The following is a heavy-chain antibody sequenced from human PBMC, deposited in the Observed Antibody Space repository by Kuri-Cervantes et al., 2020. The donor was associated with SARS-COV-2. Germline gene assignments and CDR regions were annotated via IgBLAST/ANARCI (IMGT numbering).Heavy chain of an antibody. J-gene: IGHJ4*02. V-gene: IGHV3-11*04. CDR2: ISSSGSTI. Sequence: GESLKISCAVSGITFSDYYMTWIRQAPGKGLEWVSYISSSGSTIYYADSVKGRFTISRDNAKNSLYLQMNSLRAEDTAVYYCARVEWLLPDYWGQGTLVTVSS. CDR3: ARVEWLLPDY. D-gene: IGHD3-22*01. CDR1: GITFSDYY.